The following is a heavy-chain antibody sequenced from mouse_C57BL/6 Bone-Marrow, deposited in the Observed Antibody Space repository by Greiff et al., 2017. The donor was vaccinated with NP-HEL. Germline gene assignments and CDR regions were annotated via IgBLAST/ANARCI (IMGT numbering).Heavy chain of an antibody. D-gene: IGHD2-3*01. V-gene: IGHV1-59*01. CDR1: GYTFTSYW. CDR2: IDPSDSYT. J-gene: IGHJ3*01. Sequence: VQLQQPGAELVRPGTSVKLSCKASGYTFTSYWMHWVKQRPGQGLEWIGVIDPSDSYTNYNQKFKGKATLTVDTSSSTAYMQLSSLTSEDSAVYYCARGIYDGYYKAYWGQGTLVTVSA. CDR3: ARGIYDGYYKAY.